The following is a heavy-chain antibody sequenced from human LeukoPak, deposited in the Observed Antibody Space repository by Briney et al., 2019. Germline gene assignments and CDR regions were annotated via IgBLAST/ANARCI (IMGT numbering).Heavy chain of an antibody. V-gene: IGHV4-34*01. CDR2: INHSGST. J-gene: IGHJ6*03. D-gene: IGHD3-22*01. Sequence: SETLSLTCAVYGGSFSGYYWTWIRQPPEKGLEWIGEINHSGSTNYNPSLKSRVTISVDTSKNQFSLKLNSVTAADTAVYHCASSLNYYDSSGQRGYYMDVWGKGTTVTVSS. CDR3: ASSLNYYDSSGQRGYYMDV. CDR1: GGSFSGYY.